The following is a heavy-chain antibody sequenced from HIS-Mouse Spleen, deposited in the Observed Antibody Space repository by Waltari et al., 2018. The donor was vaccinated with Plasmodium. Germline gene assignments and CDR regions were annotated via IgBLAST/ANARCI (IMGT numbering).Heavy chain of an antibody. CDR3: ARDTRLEVRSYWYFDL. V-gene: IGHV3-21*01. Sequence: AASGFTFSSYSMTWVRPAPGKGLEWVSSISSSSSYIYYADSVKGRFTISRDNAKNSLYLQMNSLRAEDTAVYYCARDTRLEVRSYWYFDLWGRGTLVTVSS. J-gene: IGHJ2*01. D-gene: IGHD3-3*01. CDR1: GFTFSSYS. CDR2: ISSSSSYI.